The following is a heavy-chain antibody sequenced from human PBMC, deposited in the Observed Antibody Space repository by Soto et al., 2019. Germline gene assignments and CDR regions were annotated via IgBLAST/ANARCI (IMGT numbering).Heavy chain of an antibody. J-gene: IGHJ4*02. Sequence: EVQLVESGGGLVQPGGSLRLSCAASGFTFSSYAMHWGRQAPGKGLEYVSAISSNGGSTYYANSVKGRFTISRDNSKNTLYLQMGSLRAEDMAVSYCARQGRAVSSYYFDYWGQGTLVTVSS. V-gene: IGHV3-64*01. CDR3: ARQGRAVSSYYFDY. D-gene: IGHD3-10*01. CDR1: GFTFSSYA. CDR2: ISSNGGST.